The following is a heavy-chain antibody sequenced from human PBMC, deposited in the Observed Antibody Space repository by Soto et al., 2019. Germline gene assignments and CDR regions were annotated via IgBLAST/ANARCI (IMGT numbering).Heavy chain of an antibody. CDR3: ARARVEVPAAMLLYNWFDP. Sequence: SETLSLTCTVSGGSIISGDYYWSWIRQPPGKGLEWIGYIYYSWSTYYNPSLKSRVTISVDTSKNQFSLKLRSVTAADTAVYYCARARVEVPAAMLLYNWFDPWGQGTLVTVSS. CDR1: GGSIISGDYY. J-gene: IGHJ5*02. CDR2: IYYSWST. V-gene: IGHV4-30-4*01. D-gene: IGHD2-2*01.